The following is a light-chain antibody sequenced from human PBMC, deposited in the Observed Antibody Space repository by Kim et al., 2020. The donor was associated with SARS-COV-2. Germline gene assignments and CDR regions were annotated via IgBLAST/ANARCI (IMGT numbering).Light chain of an antibody. CDR2: KAS. J-gene: IGKJ1*01. CDR3: QQYNAYSWT. Sequence: DIQMTQSPSTLSASVGDRVTITCRASQSISSWLAWYQQKPGKAPNLLIYKASNLEIGVPSRFSGSGSGTEFTLTISSLQPDDFATYYCQQYNAYSWTFGQGTKVDIK. V-gene: IGKV1-5*03. CDR1: QSISSW.